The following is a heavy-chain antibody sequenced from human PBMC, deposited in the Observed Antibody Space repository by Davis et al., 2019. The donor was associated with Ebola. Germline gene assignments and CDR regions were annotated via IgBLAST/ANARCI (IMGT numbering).Heavy chain of an antibody. J-gene: IGHJ6*02. CDR1: GYTFTGYY. CDR2: INPNSGGT. Sequence: AASVKVSCKASGYTFTGYYMHWVRQAPGQGLEWMGWINPNSGGTNYAQKFQGWVTMTRDTSISTAYMELSSLRSEDTAVYYCARGLRGGMDVWGQGTTVTVSS. V-gene: IGHV1-2*04. CDR3: ARGLRGGMDV.